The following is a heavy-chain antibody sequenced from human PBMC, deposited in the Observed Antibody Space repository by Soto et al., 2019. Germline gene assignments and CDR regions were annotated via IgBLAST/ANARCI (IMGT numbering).Heavy chain of an antibody. Sequence: GASVKVSCKASGGTFSSYAISWVRQAPGQGLEWMGGIIPIFGTANYAQKFQGRVTITADESTSTAYMELSSLRSEDTAVYYCARTRRITIFEFDYWGQGTLVTVSS. CDR2: IIPIFGTA. CDR3: ARTRRITIFEFDY. D-gene: IGHD3-3*01. J-gene: IGHJ4*02. CDR1: GGTFSSYA. V-gene: IGHV1-69*13.